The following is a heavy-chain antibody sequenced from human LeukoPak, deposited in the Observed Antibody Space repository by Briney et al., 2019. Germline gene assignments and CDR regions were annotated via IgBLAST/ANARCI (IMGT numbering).Heavy chain of an antibody. Sequence: SETLSLTCAVYGGSFSGYYWSWIRQPPGRGLERIGNFYYRGGIPYYNPSLKSRVTISVDTSKNQFSLKLTSVTAADTAVYYCARVAGNGDNWFDPWGQGTLVTVSS. CDR2: FYYRGGIP. CDR3: ARVAGNGDNWFDP. D-gene: IGHD4-23*01. V-gene: IGHV4-34*01. J-gene: IGHJ5*02. CDR1: GGSFSGYY.